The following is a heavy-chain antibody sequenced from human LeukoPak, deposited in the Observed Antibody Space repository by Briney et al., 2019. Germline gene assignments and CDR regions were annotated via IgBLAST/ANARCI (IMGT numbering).Heavy chain of an antibody. J-gene: IGHJ4*02. CDR3: ARGGPYSASDY. CDR1: GFTFSSYW. V-gene: IGHV3-74*01. D-gene: IGHD1-26*01. CDR2: ISSDGSST. Sequence: GGSLRLSCAASGFTFSSYWMHWVRQAPGKGLVWVSRISSDGSSTSYAGSVKGRSTISRDNAKNTLHLQMNTLREEDTAVYYCARGGPYSASDYWGQGTLVTVSS.